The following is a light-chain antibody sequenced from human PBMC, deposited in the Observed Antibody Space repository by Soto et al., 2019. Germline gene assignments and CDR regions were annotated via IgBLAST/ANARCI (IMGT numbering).Light chain of an antibody. CDR1: QSVSGSF. CDR2: DAS. J-gene: IGKJ5*01. V-gene: IGKV3D-20*02. CDR3: QQRSNWPPIT. Sequence: ELVLTQSPGTLSVSPGERATLSCMASQSVSGSFLAWYQQKLGQAPRLLIYDASNRATGIPARFSGSGSGTDFTLTISSLEPEDFAVYYCQQRSNWPPITFGQGTRLEIK.